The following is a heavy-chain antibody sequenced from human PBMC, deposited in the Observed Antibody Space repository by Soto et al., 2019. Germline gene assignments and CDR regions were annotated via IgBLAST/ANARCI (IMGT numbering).Heavy chain of an antibody. D-gene: IGHD2-15*01. CDR2: IYAGGST. J-gene: IGHJ4*02. CDR1: CGSISSYY. CDR3: ARASVGPPGGGSWIMPFDF. V-gene: IGHV4-4*07. Sequence: KPSETLSLTCTVSCGSISSYYWSWIRQPAGKGLEWIGRIYAGGSTNYNPSLKSRVTMSVDTSKNQFSLRLTSVTAADTAVYYCARASVGPPGGGSWIMPFDFWGQGTLVTVSS.